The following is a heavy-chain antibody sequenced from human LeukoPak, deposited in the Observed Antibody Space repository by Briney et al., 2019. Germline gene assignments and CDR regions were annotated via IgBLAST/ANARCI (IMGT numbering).Heavy chain of an antibody. J-gene: IGHJ4*02. CDR1: GFTFDDYA. CDR3: AKDIGIAAAGMVPDY. CDR2: ISWSSGSI. D-gene: IGHD6-13*01. Sequence: GRSLRLSCAASGFTFDDYAMHWVRQAPGKGLEWVSGISWSSGSIGYADSVKGRFTISRDNAKNSLYLQMNSLRAEDTALYYCAKDIGIAAAGMVPDYWGQGTLVTVSS. V-gene: IGHV3-9*01.